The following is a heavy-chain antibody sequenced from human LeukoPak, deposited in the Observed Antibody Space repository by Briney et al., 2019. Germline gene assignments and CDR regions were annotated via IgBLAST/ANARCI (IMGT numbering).Heavy chain of an antibody. CDR1: GFTFSSYW. CDR3: ARDFYGVLDY. J-gene: IGHJ4*02. V-gene: IGHV3-7*03. Sequence: GGSLRLSCAASGFTFSSYWMSWVRQAPGNGLEWVANIKQDGSEKYYVDSVKGRFTISRDNANNELYLQMNSLRAEDTAVYYCARDFYGVLDYWGQGTLVTVSS. CDR2: IKQDGSEK. D-gene: IGHD2/OR15-2a*01.